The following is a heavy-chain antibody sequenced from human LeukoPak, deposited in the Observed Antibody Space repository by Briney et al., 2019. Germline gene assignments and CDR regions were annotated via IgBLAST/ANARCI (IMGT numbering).Heavy chain of an antibody. D-gene: IGHD2-2*01. CDR2: ISSSSSYI. CDR1: GFTFSSYS. J-gene: IGHJ4*02. Sequence: GGSLRLSCAASGFTFSSYSMNWVRQAPGKGVEWVSSISSSSSYIYYADSVKGRFTISRDNAKNSLYLQMNSLRAEDTAVYYCATELGVVVVPDADYWGQGTLVTVSS. V-gene: IGHV3-21*01. CDR3: ATELGVVVVPDADY.